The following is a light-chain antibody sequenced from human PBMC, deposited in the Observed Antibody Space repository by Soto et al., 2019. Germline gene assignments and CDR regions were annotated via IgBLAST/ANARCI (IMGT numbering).Light chain of an antibody. CDR2: GAS. CDR1: QSVRSSY. CDR3: QQYGSSPRT. V-gene: IGKV3-20*01. J-gene: IGKJ1*01. Sequence: EIVLTQSPGTLSLSPGERATLSCRASQSVRSSYLAWYQLKPGQAPRLLIYGASSRATGIPDRFSGSGSGTDFTLTISRLDPEDFAVYFCQQYGSSPRTFGQGTKVEIK.